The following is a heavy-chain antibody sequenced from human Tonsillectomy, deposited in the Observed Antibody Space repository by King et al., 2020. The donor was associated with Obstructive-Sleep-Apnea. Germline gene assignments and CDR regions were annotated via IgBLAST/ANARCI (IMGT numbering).Heavy chain of an antibody. Sequence: QLQESGPGLVKPSETLSLTCTVSGGSISSYYWSWIRQPPGKGLEWIGYIYYSGSTNYNPSLKSRVTISVDTSKNQFSLKLSSVTAADTAVYYCARQLWLPTGGNWFDPWGQGTLVTVSS. CDR3: ARQLWLPTGGNWFDP. CDR2: IYYSGST. J-gene: IGHJ5*02. D-gene: IGHD5-18*01. V-gene: IGHV4-59*08. CDR1: GGSISSYY.